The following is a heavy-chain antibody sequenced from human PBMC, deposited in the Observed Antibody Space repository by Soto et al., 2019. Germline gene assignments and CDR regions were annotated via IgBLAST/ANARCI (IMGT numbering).Heavy chain of an antibody. CDR2: IYFSGST. CDR1: GGSISTYY. V-gene: IGHV4-59*01. D-gene: IGHD3-9*01. CDR3: ARVGILTGYYKGLDV. J-gene: IGHJ6*04. Sequence: QEHLQESGPGLVKPSETLSLTCTVSGGSISTYYWSWIRQPPWKGLEWIGYIYFSGSTNYNPSLKSRVTISGDTSKCQFSLKLSSVTAAGTAVYYCARVGILTGYYKGLDVWGKGTTVTVSS.